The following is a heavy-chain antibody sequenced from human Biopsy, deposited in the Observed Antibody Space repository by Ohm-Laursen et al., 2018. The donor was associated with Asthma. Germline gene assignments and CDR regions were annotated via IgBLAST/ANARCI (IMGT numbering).Heavy chain of an antibody. V-gene: IGHV4-39*01. CDR2: VFYTGIT. CDR3: ARHPNNGDYSYWYFDL. D-gene: IGHD4-17*01. J-gene: IGHJ2*01. Sequence: SETLSLTCAISGFSMDTNSYFWGWIRQPPGKGLEWIGSVFYTGITYYNPSLESRVTMSADTSKSQFFLEVNSVTAPDTAVYYCARHPNNGDYSYWYFDLWGRGTLVTVSS. CDR1: GFSMDTNSYF.